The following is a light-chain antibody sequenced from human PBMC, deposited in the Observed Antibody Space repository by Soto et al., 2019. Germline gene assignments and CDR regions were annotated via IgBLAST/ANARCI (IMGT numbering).Light chain of an antibody. CDR2: DAS. V-gene: IGKV3-11*01. CDR1: LSVSVY. CDR3: HQRQYWPPIT. Sequence: VVLTQSPATLSLSPGEKTNLSLRTSLSVSVYLDWYQQKPGQAPTLLISDASNRATGIPARFSGSGSGTDFTLTISSLEPEDFAVYYCHQRQYWPPITFGQGTRLEIK. J-gene: IGKJ5*01.